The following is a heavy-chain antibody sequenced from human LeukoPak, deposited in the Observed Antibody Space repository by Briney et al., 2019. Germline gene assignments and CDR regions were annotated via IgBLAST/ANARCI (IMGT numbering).Heavy chain of an antibody. J-gene: IGHJ4*02. CDR2: ISWDGGST. Sequence: GGSLRLSCAASGFTFDDYTMHWVRQAPGKGLEWVSLISWDGGSTYYADSVKGRFTISRDNSKNSLYLQMNSLRTEDTALYYCAKDWYGNTDLARTFDYWGQRTLVTVSS. D-gene: IGHD2/OR15-2a*01. V-gene: IGHV3-43*01. CDR3: AKDWYGNTDLARTFDY. CDR1: GFTFDDYT.